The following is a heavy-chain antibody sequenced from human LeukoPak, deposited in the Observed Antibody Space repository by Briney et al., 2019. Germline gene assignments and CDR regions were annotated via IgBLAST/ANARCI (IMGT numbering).Heavy chain of an antibody. V-gene: IGHV1-69*02. J-gene: IGHJ4*02. CDR3: ARLGWNSYFDY. CDR1: GGTFSNYT. Sequence: ASVKVSCKASGGTFSNYTISWVRQAPGQGLEWMGRIIPILGIANYAQKFQGRVTITADKSTSTAYMELSSLRSEDTAVYYCARLGWNSYFDYWGQGTLVTVSS. CDR2: IIPILGIA. D-gene: IGHD1-7*01.